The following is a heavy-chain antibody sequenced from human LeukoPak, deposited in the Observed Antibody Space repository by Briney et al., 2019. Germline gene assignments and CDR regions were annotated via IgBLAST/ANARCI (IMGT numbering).Heavy chain of an antibody. J-gene: IGHJ5*02. V-gene: IGHV5-10-1*01. CDR3: ARGLGWLDP. CDR2: INPSDSYT. CDR1: GYTFSNNW. Sequence: GESLKISCQGSGYTFSNNWITWVRQMPGKGLERMGKINPSDSYTDYNPPFQGHVTISADKSISTAYLQWSSLKASDTAIYYCARGLGWLDPWGQGTLVTVSS.